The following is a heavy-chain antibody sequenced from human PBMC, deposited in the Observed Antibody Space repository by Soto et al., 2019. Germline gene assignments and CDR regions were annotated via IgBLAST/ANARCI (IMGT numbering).Heavy chain of an antibody. CDR1: LESVSNGGYT. D-gene: IGHD4-17*01. CDR2: VYSSGST. V-gene: IGHV4-61*08. J-gene: IGHJ4*02. CDR3: ASLSAGTTRIQF. Sequence: SETLSLTCKVSLESVSNGGYTWTWIRQPPGKGLDWMGYVYSSGSTKHNPSLQSRVAMSVDTSKNQFSLKLRSVTSADTAMYYCASLSAGTTRIQFWGQGTLVTLSS.